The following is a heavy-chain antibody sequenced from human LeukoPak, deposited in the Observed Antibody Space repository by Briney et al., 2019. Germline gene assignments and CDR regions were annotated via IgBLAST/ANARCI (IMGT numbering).Heavy chain of an antibody. J-gene: IGHJ5*02. V-gene: IGHV3-23*01. CDR1: GFTFSSYA. D-gene: IGHD2-2*01. CDR3: AKGYCSSTSCYPYNWFDP. CDR2: ISGSGGST. Sequence: GGSLRLSCAASGFTFSSYAMSWVRQAPGKGLEWVSAISGSGGSTYYADSVKGRFTISRDNSKNTLYLQMNSLRAEDTAVCYCAKGYCSSTSCYPYNWFDPWGQGTLVTVSS.